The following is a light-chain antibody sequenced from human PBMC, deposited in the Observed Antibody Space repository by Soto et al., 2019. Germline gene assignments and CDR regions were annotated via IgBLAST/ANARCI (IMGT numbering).Light chain of an antibody. J-gene: IGLJ1*01. CDR2: TNN. Sequence: QSVLTQPPSASGTPGQRVTISCSGSTSNIGSHSVNWFQHLPGTAPKRLIITNNQRPSGVPDRFSGYKSGTSASLVISGLQSDDEADYYCATWDDSLKGVFGTGTKVTV. CDR1: TSNIGSHS. CDR3: ATWDDSLKGV. V-gene: IGLV1-44*01.